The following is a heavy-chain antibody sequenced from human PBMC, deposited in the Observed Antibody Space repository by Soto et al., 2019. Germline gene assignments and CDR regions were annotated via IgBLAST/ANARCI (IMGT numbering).Heavy chain of an antibody. CDR3: AREGGGSSSWYGVDYFDY. J-gene: IGHJ4*02. V-gene: IGHV1-18*01. CDR1: GYTFTSYV. Sequence: QVQLVQSGAEVKKPGASVKVSCKASGYTFTSYVISWVRQAPGQGLEWMGWISAYNGNTNYAQKLQGRVTMTTNTSTSTAYMELRSLSSDDTAVDYCAREGGGSSSWYGVDYFDYWGQGTLVTVSS. D-gene: IGHD6-13*01. CDR2: ISAYNGNT.